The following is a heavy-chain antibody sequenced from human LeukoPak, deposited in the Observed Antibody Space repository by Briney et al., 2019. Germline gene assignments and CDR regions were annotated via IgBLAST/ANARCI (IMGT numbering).Heavy chain of an antibody. CDR2: ISAYNGNT. CDR1: GYTLTSYG. CDR3: ARDYHYYGSGSPFDY. V-gene: IGHV1-18*01. D-gene: IGHD3-10*01. Sequence: GASVKVSCKASGYTLTSYGISWVRQAPGQGLEWMGWISAYNGNTNYAQKLQGRVTMTTDTSTSTAYMELRSLRSDDTAVYYCARDYHYYGSGSPFDYWGQGTLVTVSS. J-gene: IGHJ4*02.